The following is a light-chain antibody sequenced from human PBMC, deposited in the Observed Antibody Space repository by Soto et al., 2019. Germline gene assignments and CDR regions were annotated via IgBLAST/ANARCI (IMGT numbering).Light chain of an antibody. V-gene: IGLV2-14*01. CDR1: SSDVGDYEY. CDR3: SSYKRTSRVYV. Sequence: QSALTQPASVSGTIEQSITISCTGTSSDVGDYEYVSWYQQHPGKGPKLMIYEVSNRTSGVSNRFSGSKSGNTASLTISGLQAEDETEYFCSSYKRTSRVYVFGTGTKVTVL. CDR2: EVS. J-gene: IGLJ1*01.